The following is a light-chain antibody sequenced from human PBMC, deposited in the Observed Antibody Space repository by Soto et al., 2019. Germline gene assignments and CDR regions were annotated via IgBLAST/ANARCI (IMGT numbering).Light chain of an antibody. J-gene: IGLJ2*01. V-gene: IGLV2-14*01. CDR1: SSDVGGYNY. CDR2: DVS. Sequence: QSALTQPASVSGSPGQSITISCTGTSSDVGGYNYVSWYQQHPGKAPKLMIYDVSNRPSGVSNRFSGSNSGNTASLTISGLQAEDEADYYCSSYTSSSTVLFGGGTKVTVL. CDR3: SSYTSSSTVL.